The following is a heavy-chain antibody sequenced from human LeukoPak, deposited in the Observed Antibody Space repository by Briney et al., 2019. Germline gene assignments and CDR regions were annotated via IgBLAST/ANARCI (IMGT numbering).Heavy chain of an antibody. CDR2: IVVGSGST. Sequence: SVKVSCKAPVFTFTSSAMHCVRHALGQRLEWIGWIVVGSGSTNYAQNCQETVTITKDMSTSTAYMELSSLKSEATAVYYCAAFQHGGSPPHYWGQGTLVTVSS. CDR3: AAFQHGGSPPHY. J-gene: IGHJ4*02. V-gene: IGHV1-58*02. D-gene: IGHD4-23*01. CDR1: VFTFTSSA.